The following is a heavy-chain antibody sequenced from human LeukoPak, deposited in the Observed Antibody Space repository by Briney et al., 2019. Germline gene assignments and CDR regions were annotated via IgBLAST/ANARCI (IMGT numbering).Heavy chain of an antibody. CDR2: IKAKAHGGTI. D-gene: IGHD1-26*01. CDR3: TTDGVGVEGATYDN. Sequence: GGALRLSCAASGFTFINAWMAWVRQAPGKGLEWVGRIKAKAHGGTIEYGATVKGRFTSSRDNSKNTLYLQMNSLKTEDTAVYYCTTDGVGVEGATYDNWGQGTLVSVFS. CDR1: GFTFINAW. V-gene: IGHV3-15*01. J-gene: IGHJ4*02.